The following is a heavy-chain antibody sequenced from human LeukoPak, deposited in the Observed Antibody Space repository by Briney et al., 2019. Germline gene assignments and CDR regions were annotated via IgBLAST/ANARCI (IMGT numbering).Heavy chain of an antibody. J-gene: IGHJ5*02. CDR3: ARVSYDFWSGHPNWFDP. Sequence: ASVKVSCKASGYTFTGYYMHWVRQAPGQGLEWMGWINPNSGGTKYAQKFQDRVTMTRDTSISTAYMELTRLRSDDTAVYYCARVSYDFWSGHPNWFDPWGQGTLVTVSS. D-gene: IGHD3-3*01. V-gene: IGHV1-2*02. CDR1: GYTFTGYY. CDR2: INPNSGGT.